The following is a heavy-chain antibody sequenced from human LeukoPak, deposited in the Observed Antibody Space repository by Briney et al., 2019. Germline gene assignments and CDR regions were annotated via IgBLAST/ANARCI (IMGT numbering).Heavy chain of an antibody. D-gene: IGHD3-22*01. J-gene: IGHJ4*02. Sequence: ASVKVSCRASGYTFTSYDINWVRQATGQGLEWMGWMNPNSGNTGYAQKFQGRVTMTRNTSISTAYMELSSLRSEDTAVYHCARGSRHYDSSGYYYHFDYWGQGTLVTVSS. CDR1: GYTFTSYD. CDR3: ARGSRHYDSSGYYYHFDY. CDR2: MNPNSGNT. V-gene: IGHV1-8*01.